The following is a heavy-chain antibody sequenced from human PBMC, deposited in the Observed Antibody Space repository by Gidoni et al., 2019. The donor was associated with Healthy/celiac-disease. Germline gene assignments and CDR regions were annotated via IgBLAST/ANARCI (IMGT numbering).Heavy chain of an antibody. D-gene: IGHD6-6*01. Sequence: QVQLQESGPGLVKPSETLSLTCTVSGGSISSYYWRWIRQPAGKGLEWIGRIHTSGSTNYNPSLKSRVTMSVDTSKNQFSLKLSSVTAADTAAYYCAAVAARRMGFDPWGQGTLVTVSS. CDR1: GGSISSYY. V-gene: IGHV4-4*07. CDR2: IHTSGST. CDR3: AAVAARRMGFDP. J-gene: IGHJ5*02.